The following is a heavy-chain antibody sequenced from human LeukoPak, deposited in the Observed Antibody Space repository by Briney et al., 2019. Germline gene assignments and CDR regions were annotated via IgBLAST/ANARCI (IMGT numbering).Heavy chain of an antibody. D-gene: IGHD1-26*01. CDR3: ARGGSYYGY. CDR2: INQDGSEK. Sequence: GGSLRLSCAASGLTFSSYWMSGVRQAPGKGLEWVANINQDGSEKYYVDSVKGRFTISRDSAENSLYLQMNSLRAEDTAVYYCARGGSYYGYWGQGTLVTVSS. J-gene: IGHJ4*02. CDR1: GLTFSSYW. V-gene: IGHV3-7*05.